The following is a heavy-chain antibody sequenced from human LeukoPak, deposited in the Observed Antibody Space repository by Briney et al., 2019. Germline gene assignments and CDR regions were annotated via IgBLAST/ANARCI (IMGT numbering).Heavy chain of an antibody. CDR3: AYSGSPIYLDY. J-gene: IGHJ4*02. V-gene: IGHV1-46*01. CDR1: GYTFTSYY. Sequence: ASVKVSCKASGYTFTSYYMHWVRQAPGQGLEWMGIINPSGGSTSYAQKFQGRVTMTRGTSTSTVYMELSSLRSEDTAVYYCAYSGSPIYLDYWGQGTLVTVSS. CDR2: INPSGGST. D-gene: IGHD1-26*01.